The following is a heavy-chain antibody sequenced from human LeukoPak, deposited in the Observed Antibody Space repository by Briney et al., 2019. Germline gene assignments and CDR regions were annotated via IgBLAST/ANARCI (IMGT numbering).Heavy chain of an antibody. V-gene: IGHV4-39*06. CDR1: GGSISSSSYH. CDR3: ARYSSGWSVDY. D-gene: IGHD6-19*01. CDR2: IYYSGIT. J-gene: IGHJ4*02. Sequence: SETLSLTCTVSGGSISSSSYHWGWIRQPPGKGLEWIGGIYYSGITYYNPSLKSRVTISVDTSKNQFPLKLSSVNAADTAVYSCARYSSGWSVDYWGQGTLVTVSS.